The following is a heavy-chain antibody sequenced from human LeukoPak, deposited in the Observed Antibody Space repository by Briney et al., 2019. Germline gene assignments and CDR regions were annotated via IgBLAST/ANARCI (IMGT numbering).Heavy chain of an antibody. CDR1: GFSFNIYS. CDR2: ISWNSGTI. V-gene: IGHV3-9*03. Sequence: GGSLRLSCAASGFSFNIYSMNWVRQAPGKGLEWVSSISWNSGTIGYADSVKGRFTISRDNAKNSLYLQMNSLRVEDMALYYCAKDFGITGLDAFDMWGQGTMVTVSS. J-gene: IGHJ3*02. CDR3: AKDFGITGLDAFDM. D-gene: IGHD1-20*01.